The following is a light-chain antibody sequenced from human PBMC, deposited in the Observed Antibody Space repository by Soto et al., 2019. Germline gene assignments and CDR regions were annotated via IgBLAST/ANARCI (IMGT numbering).Light chain of an antibody. CDR2: DAS. CDR1: QGVGRF. CDR3: QQRGGWPLT. J-gene: IGKJ4*01. V-gene: IGKV3-11*01. Sequence: EIVLTQSPATLSLSPGERAALSCRASQGVGRFLAWYQQKPGQAPRLLLYDASNRATGIPARFSGSGSVTDFTLAIDNLEPEDFAVYYCQQRGGWPLTFGGGTKVEIK.